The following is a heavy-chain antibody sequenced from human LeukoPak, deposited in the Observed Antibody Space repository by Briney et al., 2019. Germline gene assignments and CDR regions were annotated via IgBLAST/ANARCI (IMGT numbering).Heavy chain of an antibody. Sequence: LPGGSLRLSCAASGFTFSSYAMSWVRQAPGKGLEWVSAISGSGGSTYYADSVKGRFTISRDNSKNTLYLQMNSLRAEDTAVYYCAKEYRSGYSYGEEGYFDYWGQGTLVTVSS. J-gene: IGHJ4*02. CDR1: GFTFSSYA. D-gene: IGHD5-18*01. V-gene: IGHV3-23*01. CDR2: ISGSGGST. CDR3: AKEYRSGYSYGEEGYFDY.